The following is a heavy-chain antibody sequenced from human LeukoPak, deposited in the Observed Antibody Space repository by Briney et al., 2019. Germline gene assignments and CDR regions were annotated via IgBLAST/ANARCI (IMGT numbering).Heavy chain of an antibody. Sequence: GGSLGLSCAASGFTFSSYSMNWVRQAPGKGLEWVSSISSSSSYIYYADSVKGRFTISRDNAKNSLYLQMNSLRAEDTAVYYCARGGIRITMIVVVDAIDYWGQGTLVTVSS. D-gene: IGHD3-22*01. J-gene: IGHJ4*02. CDR1: GFTFSSYS. V-gene: IGHV3-21*01. CDR3: ARGGIRITMIVVVDAIDY. CDR2: ISSSSSYI.